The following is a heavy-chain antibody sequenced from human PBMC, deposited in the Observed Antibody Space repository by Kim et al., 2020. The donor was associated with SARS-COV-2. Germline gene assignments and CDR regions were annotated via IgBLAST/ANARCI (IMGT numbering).Heavy chain of an antibody. J-gene: IGHJ5*02. Sequence: KSRVTISVDTSKNQFSLKLSSVTAADTAVYYCARRGDYDFWSDQEGWFDPWGQGTLVTVSS. V-gene: IGHV4-39*01. CDR3: ARRGDYDFWSDQEGWFDP. D-gene: IGHD3-3*01.